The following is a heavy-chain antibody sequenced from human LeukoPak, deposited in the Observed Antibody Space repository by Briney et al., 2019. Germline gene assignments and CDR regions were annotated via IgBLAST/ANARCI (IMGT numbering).Heavy chain of an antibody. CDR1: GFSFSTYV. J-gene: IGHJ3*02. CDR2: SGSGGKT. Sequence: GGSLRLTWAAAGFSFSTYVMTWLRQAQGQRLGWVSISGSGGKTYYADSVKGRFTISRDNYKKTLFLHMNSLRAEDTAVYYCAKYRGSNFGFDAFDIWGQGTMVTVSS. D-gene: IGHD3-16*02. CDR3: AKYRGSNFGFDAFDI. V-gene: IGHV3-23*01.